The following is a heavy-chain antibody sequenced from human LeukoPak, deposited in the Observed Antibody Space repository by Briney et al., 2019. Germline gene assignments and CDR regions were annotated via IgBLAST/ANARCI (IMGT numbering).Heavy chain of an antibody. CDR3: AKDRENDYGDYSWFDP. D-gene: IGHD4-17*01. CDR1: GFTFSSYA. J-gene: IGHJ5*02. CDR2: ISGSGGST. Sequence: GGSLRLSCAASGFTFSSYAMSWVRQAPGKGLEWVSAISGSGGSTYYADFVKGRFTISRDNSKNTLYLQMNGLRAEDTAVYYCAKDRENDYGDYSWFDPWGQGTLVTVSS. V-gene: IGHV3-23*01.